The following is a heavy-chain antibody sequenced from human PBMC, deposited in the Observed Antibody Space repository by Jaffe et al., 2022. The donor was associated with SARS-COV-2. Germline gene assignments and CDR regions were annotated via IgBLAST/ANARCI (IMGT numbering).Heavy chain of an antibody. Sequence: QLQLQESGPGLVKPSETLSLTCTVSGGSISSSSYYWGWIRQPPGKGLEWIGSIYYSGSTYYNPSLKSRVTISVDTSKNQFSLKLSSVTAADTAVYYCARGLVDSSGYYRAFDYWGQGTLVTVSS. CDR3: ARGLVDSSGYYRAFDY. CDR1: GGSISSSSYY. V-gene: IGHV4-39*01. D-gene: IGHD3-22*01. CDR2: IYYSGST. J-gene: IGHJ4*02.